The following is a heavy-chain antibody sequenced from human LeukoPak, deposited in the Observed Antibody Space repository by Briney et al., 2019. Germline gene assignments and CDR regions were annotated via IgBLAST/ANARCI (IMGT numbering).Heavy chain of an antibody. J-gene: IGHJ4*02. CDR2: ISYDGSNK. V-gene: IGHV3-30-3*01. CDR1: GFTFSSHA. D-gene: IGHD6-13*01. CDR3: ARDPAEAAAAGTLDY. Sequence: PGRSLRLSCAASGFTFSSHAMHWVRQAPGKGLEWVAVISYDGSNKYYADSVKGRFTISRDNSKNTLYLQMNSLRAEDTAVYYCARDPAEAAAAGTLDYWGQGTLVTVSS.